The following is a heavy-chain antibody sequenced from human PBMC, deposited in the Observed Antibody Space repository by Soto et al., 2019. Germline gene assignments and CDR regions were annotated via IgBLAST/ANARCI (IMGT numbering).Heavy chain of an antibody. CDR3: AKDYLTAGYSSGWYDH. Sequence: HPGGSLRLSCAASGFIFGHYGMHWVRQTPGKGLEWVSGISWNSGSIGYAGSVQGRFTISRDNAKNSLYLQMNSLRTEDTAFYYCAKDYLTAGYSSGWYDHWGQGALVTVSS. CDR1: GFIFGHYG. CDR2: ISWNSGSI. J-gene: IGHJ5*02. D-gene: IGHD6-19*01. V-gene: IGHV3-9*01.